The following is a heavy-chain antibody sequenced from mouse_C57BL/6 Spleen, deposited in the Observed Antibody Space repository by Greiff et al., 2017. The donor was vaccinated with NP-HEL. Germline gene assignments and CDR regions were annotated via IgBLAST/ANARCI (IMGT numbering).Heavy chain of an antibody. Sequence: EVKLVESGGGLVQPGGSLSLSCAASGFTFTDYYMSWVRQPPGKALEWLGFISNKANGYTTEYSASVKGRFTISRANSQSILYLQMNALRAEDSATYYCARYNYGSSYWYFDVWGTGTTVTVSS. D-gene: IGHD1-1*01. J-gene: IGHJ1*03. CDR3: ARYNYGSSYWYFDV. CDR2: ISNKANGYTT. CDR1: GFTFTDYY. V-gene: IGHV7-3*01.